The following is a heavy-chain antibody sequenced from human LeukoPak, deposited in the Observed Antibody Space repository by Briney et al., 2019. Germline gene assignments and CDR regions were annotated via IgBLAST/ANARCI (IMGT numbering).Heavy chain of an antibody. CDR2: ISWNSGSI. Sequence: KTGGSLRLSCAASGFTFDDYAMHWVRQAPGKGLEWVSGISWNSGSIGYADSVKGRFTISRDNAKNSLFLQMNSLRAEDTAVYYCARGKVAVAATDDAFEIWGQGTMTVSS. D-gene: IGHD6-19*01. J-gene: IGHJ3*02. V-gene: IGHV3-9*01. CDR1: GFTFDDYA. CDR3: ARGKVAVAATDDAFEI.